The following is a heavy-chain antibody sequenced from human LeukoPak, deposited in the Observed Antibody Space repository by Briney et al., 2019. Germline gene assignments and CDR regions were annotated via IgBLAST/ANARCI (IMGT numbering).Heavy chain of an antibody. Sequence: PGGSLRLSCAASGVTFSSYLMHWVRQAPGKGLAWVSHINSDGSSTIYADSVKGRFTISRDNAKNTLYLQMNSLRAEATAAYYSESGADRLGYDYWGQGTLVTVSS. V-gene: IGHV3-74*01. D-gene: IGHD5-12*01. CDR1: GVTFSSYL. CDR2: INSDGSST. J-gene: IGHJ4*02. CDR3: ESGADRLGYDY.